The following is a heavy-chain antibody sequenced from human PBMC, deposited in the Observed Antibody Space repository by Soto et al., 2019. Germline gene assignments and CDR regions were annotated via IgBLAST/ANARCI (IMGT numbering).Heavy chain of an antibody. CDR2: LYDVDGS. J-gene: IGHJ3*01. D-gene: IGHD1-1*01. CDR3: ATWNEREHAFDV. CDR1: GLTISGKKY. Sequence: DVQLVESGGLIQPGESLRLSCAAFGLTISGKKYVAWVRQAPGKGLEWVSALYDVDGSFYADSVTGRFTTSSDSSKTTVYLQMNDLRPDDTAVYYCATWNEREHAFDVWGQGTTVTISS. V-gene: IGHV3-53*01.